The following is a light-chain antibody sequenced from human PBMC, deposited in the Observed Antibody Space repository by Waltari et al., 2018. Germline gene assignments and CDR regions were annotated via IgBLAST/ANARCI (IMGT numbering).Light chain of an antibody. Sequence: EIVLTPSPATLSLSPGERATLSCRASQSVSSSLAWYQQTPGQAPRLLIYDASNRATGIPARFSGSRSGTDFTLTISSLEPEDFTVYYCQLRTNLMFTFGQGSKLEI. V-gene: IGKV3-11*01. CDR1: QSVSSS. J-gene: IGKJ2*01. CDR2: DAS. CDR3: QLRTNLMFT.